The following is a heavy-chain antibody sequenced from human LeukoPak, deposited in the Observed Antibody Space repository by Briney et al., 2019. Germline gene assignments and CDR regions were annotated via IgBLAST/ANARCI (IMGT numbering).Heavy chain of an antibody. CDR3: AREGIYSGSYSEYYFDY. V-gene: IGHV1-69*13. D-gene: IGHD1-26*01. Sequence: GASVKVSCKASGGTFSSYAISWVRQAPGQGLEWMGGITPIFGTANYAQKFQGRVTITADESTSTAYMELSSLRSEDTAVYYCAREGIYSGSYSEYYFDYWGQGTLVTVSS. J-gene: IGHJ4*02. CDR2: ITPIFGTA. CDR1: GGTFSSYA.